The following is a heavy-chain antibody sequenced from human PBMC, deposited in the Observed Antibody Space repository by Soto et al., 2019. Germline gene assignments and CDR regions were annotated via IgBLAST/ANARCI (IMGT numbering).Heavy chain of an antibody. V-gene: IGHV1-46*01. J-gene: IGHJ4*02. D-gene: IGHD3-10*01. CDR1: GYKFINHY. CDR2: INPNGGGT. CDR3: ARDSSASATSYSFDY. Sequence: ASVKVSCKASGYKFINHYIHWVRQAPGVGLEWMGIINPNGGGTDYAQKFQGRVTMTTDTYASSVHMELSSLRSEDTAVYFCARDSSASATSYSFDYWGQGTLVTVSS.